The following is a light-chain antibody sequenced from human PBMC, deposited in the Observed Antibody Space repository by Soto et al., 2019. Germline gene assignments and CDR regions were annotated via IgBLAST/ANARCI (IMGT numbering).Light chain of an antibody. CDR2: DNS. V-gene: IGLV1-40*01. CDR1: SSNIGAGYD. Sequence: QSVLTQPPSVSGAPGQRVTISCTGSSSNIGAGYDVHWYQHLPGTAPKLLIHDNSNRPSGVPDRFSGAKSGTSASLAITWLQAEDEADYYCQSYDSSLSSWVFGGGTKLTVL. J-gene: IGLJ3*02. CDR3: QSYDSSLSSWV.